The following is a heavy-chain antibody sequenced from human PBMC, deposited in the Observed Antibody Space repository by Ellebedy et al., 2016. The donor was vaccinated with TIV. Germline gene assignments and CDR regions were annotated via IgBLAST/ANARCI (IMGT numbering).Heavy chain of an antibody. CDR2: IIPIFGTA. CDR1: GGTFSSYA. V-gene: IGHV1-69*13. Sequence: SVKVSCXASGGTFSSYAISWVRQAPGQGLEWMGGIIPIFGTANYAQKFQGRVTITADESTSTAYMELSSLRSEDTAVYYCARDQSNYYYYGMDVWGQGTTVTVSS. J-gene: IGHJ6*02. CDR3: ARDQSNYYYYGMDV.